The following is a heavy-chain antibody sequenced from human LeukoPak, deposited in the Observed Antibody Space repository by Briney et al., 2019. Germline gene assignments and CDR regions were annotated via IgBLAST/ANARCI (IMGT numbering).Heavy chain of an antibody. CDR1: GGSISSYY. V-gene: IGHV4-4*07. D-gene: IGHD2-15*01. J-gene: IGHJ5*02. CDR2: IYTSGST. Sequence: SETLSLTCTVSGGSISSYYWSWIRQPAGKGLEWIGRIYTSGSTNYNPSLKSRVTMSVDTSKNQFSLKLSSVTAADTAVYYCARHLRYCSGGSCFTRFDPWGQGTLVTVSS. CDR3: ARHLRYCSGGSCFTRFDP.